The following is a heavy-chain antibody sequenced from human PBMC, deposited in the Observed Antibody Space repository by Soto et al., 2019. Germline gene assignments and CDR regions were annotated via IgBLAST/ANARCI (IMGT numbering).Heavy chain of an antibody. CDR1: GFTFSSYS. J-gene: IGHJ3*02. Sequence: GGSLRLSCAASGFTFSSYSMNWVRQAPGKGLEWVSYISSSSSTIYYADSVKGRFTISRDNAKNSLYLQMNSLRDEDTAVYYCAREYYDILTGYPVRAFDIWGQGTMVTVSS. D-gene: IGHD3-9*01. V-gene: IGHV3-48*02. CDR2: ISSSSSTI. CDR3: AREYYDILTGYPVRAFDI.